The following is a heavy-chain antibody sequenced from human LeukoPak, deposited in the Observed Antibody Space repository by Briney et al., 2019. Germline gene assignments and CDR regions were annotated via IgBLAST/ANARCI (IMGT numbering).Heavy chain of an antibody. CDR1: GVTFSSYW. Sequence: GGSLRLSCAASGVTFSSYWMSWVRQAPGKGLEWVANIKQDGSEKYYVDSVKGRFTISRDNTKNSLYLQMNSLRAEDTAVYYCARVGPEMATIDYWGQGTLVTVSS. V-gene: IGHV3-7*01. D-gene: IGHD5-24*01. J-gene: IGHJ4*02. CDR2: IKQDGSEK. CDR3: ARVGPEMATIDY.